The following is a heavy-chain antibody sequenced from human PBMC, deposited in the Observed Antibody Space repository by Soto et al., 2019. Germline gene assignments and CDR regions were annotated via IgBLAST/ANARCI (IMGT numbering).Heavy chain of an antibody. CDR2: ISGSGGST. CDR3: AKGVGITMIVVVDY. Sequence: GGSLRLSCAASGFTFSNYAMSWVRQAPGKGLEWVSAISGSGGSTYYADSVKGRFTISRDNSKNTLYLQMNSLRAEDTAVYYCAKGVGITMIVVVDYWGQGTLVTVS. D-gene: IGHD3-22*01. V-gene: IGHV3-23*01. J-gene: IGHJ4*02. CDR1: GFTFSNYA.